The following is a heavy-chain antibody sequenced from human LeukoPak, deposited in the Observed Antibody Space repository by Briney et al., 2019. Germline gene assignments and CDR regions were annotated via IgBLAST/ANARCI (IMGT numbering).Heavy chain of an antibody. Sequence: GGSLRLSCAASGFPFSSYDIHWVRQAPGKGLEWVAAISHSGASTYYADSVKGRFTISRDNSKDTLYLQMHNLRAEDTAVYYCAKDFSYYYDSGGYYGYDAFDVWGQGTMVTVSS. J-gene: IGHJ3*01. CDR2: ISHSGAST. V-gene: IGHV3-23*01. CDR3: AKDFSYYYDSGGYYGYDAFDV. D-gene: IGHD3-22*01. CDR1: GFPFSSYD.